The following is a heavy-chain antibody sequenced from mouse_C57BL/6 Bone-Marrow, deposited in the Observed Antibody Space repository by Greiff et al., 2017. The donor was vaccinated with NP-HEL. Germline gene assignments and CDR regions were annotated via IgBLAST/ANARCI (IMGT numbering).Heavy chain of an antibody. CDR2: ISSGSSTI. CDR1: GFTFSDYG. V-gene: IGHV5-17*01. CDR3: AATVVATRAMDY. D-gene: IGHD1-1*01. J-gene: IGHJ4*01. Sequence: EVQGVESGGGLVKPGGSLKLSCAASGFTFSDYGMHWVRQAPEKGLEWVAYISSGSSTIYYADTVKGRFTISGDNAKNTLFLQMTSLRSEDTAMYYCAATVVATRAMDYWGQGTSVTVSS.